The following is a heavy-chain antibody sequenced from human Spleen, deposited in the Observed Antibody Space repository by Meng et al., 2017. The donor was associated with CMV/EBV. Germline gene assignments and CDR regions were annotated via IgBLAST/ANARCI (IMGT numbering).Heavy chain of an antibody. CDR2: INHSGST. J-gene: IGHJ4*02. D-gene: IGHD5/OR15-5a*01. CDR3: ARGGLGVIGY. Sequence: LTCAVYGGSFSGYYWSWSRQPPGKGLEWIGEINHSGSTNYNPSLKSRVTISVDTSKNQFSLKLSSVTAADTAVYYCARGGLGVIGYWGQGTLVTVSS. V-gene: IGHV4-34*01. CDR1: GGSFSGYY.